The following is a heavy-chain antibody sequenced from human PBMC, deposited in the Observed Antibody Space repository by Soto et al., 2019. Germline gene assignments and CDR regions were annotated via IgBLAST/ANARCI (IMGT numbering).Heavy chain of an antibody. CDR1: GGTFSSYG. D-gene: IGHD6-19*01. CDR2: IIPIFGSP. V-gene: IGHV1-69*01. Sequence: QVQLVQSGAEVKKPGTSVKVSCKASGGTFSSYGSSWVRQAPGQGLEWMGGIIPIFGSPNYAQRLQGRVTISADELTSTPYLELTSLRSEDTAVYYCARESPFLESNSGWYNWFDPWGHGTLVTVSS. CDR3: ARESPFLESNSGWYNWFDP. J-gene: IGHJ5*02.